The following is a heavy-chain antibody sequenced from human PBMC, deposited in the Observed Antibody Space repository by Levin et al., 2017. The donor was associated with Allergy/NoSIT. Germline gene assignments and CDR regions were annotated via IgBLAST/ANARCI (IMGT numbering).Heavy chain of an antibody. D-gene: IGHD3-22*01. CDR1: GFSLRTGGVG. CDR2: LYWDDDK. J-gene: IGHJ4*02. Sequence: ESGPTLVKPTQTLTLTCTFSGFSLRTGGVGVGWIRQPPGKALEWLALLYWDDDKRYSPSLKSRVTITKDTSKNQVVLIMTNLDPMDTATYYCAHTYYYDSDGYWARYFDYWGQGSPVTVSS. CDR3: AHTYYYDSDGYWARYFDY. V-gene: IGHV2-5*02.